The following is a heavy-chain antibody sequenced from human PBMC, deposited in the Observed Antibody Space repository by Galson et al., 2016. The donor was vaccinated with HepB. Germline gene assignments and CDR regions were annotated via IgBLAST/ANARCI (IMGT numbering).Heavy chain of an antibody. V-gene: IGHV3-72*01. CDR2: TKDRTNSNTA. CDR1: GFTFSSYG. J-gene: IGHJ4*02. CDR3: ASEGSVAGPDFDN. D-gene: IGHD6-19*01. Sequence: SLRLSCAASGFTFSSYGMHWVRQAPGKGLEWVGRTKDRTNSNTAEYAASVQGRFTISSDDSKNSVDLQKNSLKIEDAAVYYCASEGSVAGPDFDNWGQRTLVTVSS.